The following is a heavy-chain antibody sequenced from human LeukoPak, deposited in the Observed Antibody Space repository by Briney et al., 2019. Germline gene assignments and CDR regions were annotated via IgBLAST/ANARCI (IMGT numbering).Heavy chain of an antibody. CDR3: APAAGSSYYGMDV. Sequence: GASVTVSCKASGGTFSSYAISWVRQAPGQGLEWMGRIIPILGIANYAQKFQGRVTITADKSTSTAYMELSSLRSEDTAVYYCAPAAGSSYYGMDVWGQGTTVTVSS. J-gene: IGHJ6*02. D-gene: IGHD6-13*01. CDR2: IIPILGIA. V-gene: IGHV1-69*04. CDR1: GGTFSSYA.